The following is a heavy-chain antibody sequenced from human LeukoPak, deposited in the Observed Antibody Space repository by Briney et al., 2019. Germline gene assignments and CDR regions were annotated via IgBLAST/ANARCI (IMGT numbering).Heavy chain of an antibody. Sequence: SETLSLTCTVSGGSISSYYWSWIRQPPGKGLEWIGYIYYSGSTNYNPSLKSRVTISVDTSKNQFSLKLSSVTAADTAVYYCARDQEGFDYWGQGTLVTVSS. J-gene: IGHJ4*02. V-gene: IGHV4-59*01. CDR2: IYYSGST. CDR1: GGSISSYY. CDR3: ARDQEGFDY.